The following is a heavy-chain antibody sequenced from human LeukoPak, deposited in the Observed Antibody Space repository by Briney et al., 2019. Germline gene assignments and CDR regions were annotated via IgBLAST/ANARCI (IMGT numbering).Heavy chain of an antibody. V-gene: IGHV3-23*01. CDR1: GFSFSTYA. CDR2: FSATDDST. CDR3: ARCQIAAAGTCAFDV. Sequence: GGSLRLSCAASGFSFSTYAMTWVRQAPGKGLEWVSAFSATDDSTQYADSMKGRFTISRDFTTNTLFLQINSLKAEDTAVYYCARCQIAAAGTCAFDVWGPGTMVTVSS. J-gene: IGHJ3*01. D-gene: IGHD6-13*01.